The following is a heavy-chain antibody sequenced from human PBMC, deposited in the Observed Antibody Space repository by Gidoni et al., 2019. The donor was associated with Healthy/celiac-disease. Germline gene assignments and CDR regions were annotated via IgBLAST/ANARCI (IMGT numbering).Heavy chain of an antibody. V-gene: IGHV4-31*03. CDR2: IYYSGST. Sequence: QVQLQESGPGLVKPSQTLSLTCTVSGGSISSGGYYWSWIRPHPGKGLEWIGYIYYSGSTYYNPSLKSRVTISVDTSKNQFSLKLSSVTAADTAVYYCARGDTYYYDSSGFHPFDYWGQGTLVTVSS. D-gene: IGHD3-22*01. J-gene: IGHJ4*02. CDR3: ARGDTYYYDSSGFHPFDY. CDR1: GGSISSGGYY.